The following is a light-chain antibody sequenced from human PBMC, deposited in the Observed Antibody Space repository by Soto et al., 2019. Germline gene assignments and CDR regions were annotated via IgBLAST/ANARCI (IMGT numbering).Light chain of an antibody. V-gene: IGKV3-20*01. Sequence: EIWLTQFPGTLSLSPGERATLSCTASQSFNSNYLAWYQQKPGQAPRLLIYGASTRATGIPDRFSGSGSGTDFTLTISRLEPEDSAVYYCQQYGSSPRTFGQGTKVDIK. CDR2: GAS. J-gene: IGKJ1*01. CDR3: QQYGSSPRT. CDR1: QSFNSNY.